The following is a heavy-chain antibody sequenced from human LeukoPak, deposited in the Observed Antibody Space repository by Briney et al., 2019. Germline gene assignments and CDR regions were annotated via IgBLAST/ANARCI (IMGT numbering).Heavy chain of an antibody. CDR1: GYTFTNYG. CDR2: ISAFSGNT. V-gene: IGHV1-18*01. Sequence: GASVKVSCKASGYTFTNYGISWVRQAPGQGLEWMGWISAFSGNTNYPQKLHDRVTMTTDTSTSTVYMELRSLRSDDTAVYYCARDNDSRDPPHFDYWGQGTLVTVSS. D-gene: IGHD3-16*01. J-gene: IGHJ4*02. CDR3: ARDNDSRDPPHFDY.